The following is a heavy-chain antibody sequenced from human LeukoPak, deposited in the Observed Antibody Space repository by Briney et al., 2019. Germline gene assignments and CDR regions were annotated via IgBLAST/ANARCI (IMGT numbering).Heavy chain of an antibody. Sequence: PGRSLRLSCAASGFTFSSYGMHWVRQAPGKGLGWVAVIWYDGSNKYYADSVKGRFTISRDNSKNTLYLQMNSLRAEDTAVYYCARWGDILTPRNAFDIWGQGTMVTVSS. CDR3: ARWGDILTPRNAFDI. CDR2: IWYDGSNK. CDR1: GFTFSSYG. J-gene: IGHJ3*02. D-gene: IGHD3-9*01. V-gene: IGHV3-33*01.